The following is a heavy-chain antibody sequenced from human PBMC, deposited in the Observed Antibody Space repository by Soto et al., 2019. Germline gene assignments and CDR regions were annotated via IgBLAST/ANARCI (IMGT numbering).Heavy chain of an antibody. J-gene: IGHJ3*01. V-gene: IGHV3-30*18. CDR1: GFSFSIYG. CDR3: AKDLREYGGYDGAYDF. CDR2: ISYDGRDK. Sequence: QVQLVESGGGVVQPGRSLRLSCAASGFSFSIYGMYWVRQAPGEGLEWVAVISYDGRDKFYRDSVKGRFTISRDNSKNTVYLQLNSLRDEDTAVYYCAKDLREYGGYDGAYDFWGQGTFVSVSS. D-gene: IGHD5-12*01.